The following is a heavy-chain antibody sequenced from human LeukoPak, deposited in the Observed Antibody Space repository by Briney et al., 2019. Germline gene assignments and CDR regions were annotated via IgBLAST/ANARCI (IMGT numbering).Heavy chain of an antibody. V-gene: IGHV3-66*01. D-gene: IGHD2-15*01. Sequence: GGSLRLSCAASGFTVSSNHMSWVRQAPGKGLEWVSVIYSGGSTYYADSVKGRFTISRDNSKNTLYLQMNSLRAEDTAVYYCAREDTVVAAFDYWGQGTLVTVSS. CDR2: IYSGGST. CDR3: AREDTVVAAFDY. J-gene: IGHJ4*02. CDR1: GFTVSSNH.